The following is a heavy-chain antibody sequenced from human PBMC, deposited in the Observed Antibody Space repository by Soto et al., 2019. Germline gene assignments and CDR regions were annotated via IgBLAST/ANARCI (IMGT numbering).Heavy chain of an antibody. CDR3: ARTYYDFWSGYYGTHYYYYMDV. D-gene: IGHD3-3*01. CDR1: GFTFSSYA. V-gene: IGHV3-64*01. Sequence: GGSLRLSCAASGFTFSSYAMHWVRRAPGKGLEDVSAISSNGGSTYYANSVKGRFTISRDNSKNTLYLQMGSLRAEDMAVYYCARTYYDFWSGYYGTHYYYYMDVWGKGTTVTVSS. CDR2: ISSNGGST. J-gene: IGHJ6*03.